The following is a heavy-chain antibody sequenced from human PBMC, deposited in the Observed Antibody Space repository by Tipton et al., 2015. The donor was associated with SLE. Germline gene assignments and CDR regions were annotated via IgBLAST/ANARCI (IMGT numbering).Heavy chain of an antibody. D-gene: IGHD5-24*01. CDR1: GGSITSHF. J-gene: IGHJ2*01. CDR3: ARTNLQGSLVDWYFDL. Sequence: TLSLTCSLSGGSITSHFWGWVRQPPGKGLEWIGYIYYSGSTTYKPSLKSRVSLSIDTSKNQFSLKLSSVTAADTAVYYCARTNLQGSLVDWYFDLWGRGTLVTVSS. V-gene: IGHV4-59*11. CDR2: IYYSGST.